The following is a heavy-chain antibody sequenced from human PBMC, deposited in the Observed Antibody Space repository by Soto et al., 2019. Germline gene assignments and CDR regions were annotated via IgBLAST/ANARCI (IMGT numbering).Heavy chain of an antibody. Sequence: ASVKVSCKASGYTFTSYDINWVRPATGQGLEWMGWMNPNSGNTGYAQKFQGRVTMTRNTSISTAYMELSSLRSEDTAVYDCAVGSGSYYYYYGMDVWGQGTTVTVSS. J-gene: IGHJ6*02. CDR1: GYTFTSYD. D-gene: IGHD3-10*01. V-gene: IGHV1-8*01. CDR2: MNPNSGNT. CDR3: AVGSGSYYYYYGMDV.